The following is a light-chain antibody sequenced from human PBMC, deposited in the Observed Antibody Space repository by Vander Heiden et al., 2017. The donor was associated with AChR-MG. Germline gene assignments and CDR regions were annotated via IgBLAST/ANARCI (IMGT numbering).Light chain of an antibody. CDR2: KVS. CDR1: ESLVYSDGDTY. CDR3: RRGKHLPQT. Sequence: DVVLTQSPLSLAVSLGQPASISCRSSESLVYSDGDTYFNWFQQRPGRSPRRLIYKVSNRDSGVPDRFSGSGSGTDFTLLITRVEAEDVGLYFCRRGKHLPQTFGGGTKVEIK. J-gene: IGKJ4*01. V-gene: IGKV2-30*01.